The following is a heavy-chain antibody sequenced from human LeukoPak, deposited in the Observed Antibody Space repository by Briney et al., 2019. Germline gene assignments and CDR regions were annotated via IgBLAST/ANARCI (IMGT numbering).Heavy chain of an antibody. J-gene: IGHJ4*02. V-gene: IGHV3-33*06. CDR3: AKGLTVTTSGLDY. CDR1: GFTFSNYG. Sequence: GGSLRLSCAASGFTFSNYGMHWVRQAPGKGLEWVAVIWYDGSNKYYADSVKGRFTISRDNSKNTLYVQMNSLRAEDRAVYYCAKGLTVTTSGLDYWGQGTLVTVSS. D-gene: IGHD4-17*01. CDR2: IWYDGSNK.